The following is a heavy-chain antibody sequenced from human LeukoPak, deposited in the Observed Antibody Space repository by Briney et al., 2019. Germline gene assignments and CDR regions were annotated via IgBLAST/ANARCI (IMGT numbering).Heavy chain of an antibody. D-gene: IGHD3-9*01. CDR1: GGSFSGYY. V-gene: IGHV4-34*01. CDR3: ARRDILTGYYLDY. Sequence: SETLSLTCAVYGGSFSGYYWSWIRQPPGKGLEWIGEINHSGSTNYNPSLKSRVTISVDTSKNRFSLKLSSVTAADTAVYYCARRDILTGYYLDYWGQGTLVTVSS. CDR2: INHSGST. J-gene: IGHJ4*02.